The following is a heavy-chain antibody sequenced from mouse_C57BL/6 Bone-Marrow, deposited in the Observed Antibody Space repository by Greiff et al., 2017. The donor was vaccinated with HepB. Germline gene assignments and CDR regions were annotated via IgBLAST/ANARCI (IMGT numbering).Heavy chain of an antibody. J-gene: IGHJ2*01. CDR3: AERWQYGSGYYFGY. V-gene: IGHV1-19*01. D-gene: IGHD1-1*01. CDR2: INPYNGGT. CDR1: GYTFTDYY. Sequence: VQLKQSGPVLVKPGASVKMSCKASGYTFTDYYMTWVKQSHGKSLEWIGVINPYNGGTSYNQKFKGKATLTVDKSSSTAYMELNSLTSEDSAVYYGAERWQYGSGYYFGYWGQGTTLTVSS.